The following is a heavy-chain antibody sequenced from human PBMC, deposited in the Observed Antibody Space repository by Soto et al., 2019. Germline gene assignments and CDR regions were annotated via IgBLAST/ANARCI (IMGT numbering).Heavy chain of an antibody. CDR1: GFTFSSYW. Sequence: PGGSLRLSCAASGFTFSSYWMHWVRQAPGKGLVWVSRINSDGSSTSYADSVKGRFTTSRDNAKNTLYLQMNSLRAEDTAVYYCARDSVAAAGRLFDYWGQGTLVTVSS. D-gene: IGHD6-13*01. J-gene: IGHJ4*02. CDR3: ARDSVAAAGRLFDY. CDR2: INSDGSST. V-gene: IGHV3-74*01.